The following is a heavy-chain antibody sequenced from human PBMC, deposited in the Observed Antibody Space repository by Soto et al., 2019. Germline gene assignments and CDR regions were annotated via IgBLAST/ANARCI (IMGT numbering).Heavy chain of an antibody. D-gene: IGHD6-19*01. Sequence: QVQLVQCGAEEKKPGASVKVSCKASRYTFTGYAMLWVRQAHGQRLEWMGWINAGNGNTKYSQKFQGRVTITRDTSASTAYMELSSLTSEDPAVYYCARAVAVPADFDYWGPGTLVTVSS. CDR3: ARAVAVPADFDY. J-gene: IGHJ4*02. CDR2: INAGNGNT. V-gene: IGHV1-3*05. CDR1: RYTFTGYA.